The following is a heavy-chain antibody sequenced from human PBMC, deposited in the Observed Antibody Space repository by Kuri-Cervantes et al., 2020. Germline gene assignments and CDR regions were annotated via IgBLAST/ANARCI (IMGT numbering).Heavy chain of an antibody. V-gene: IGHV3-7*03. J-gene: IGHJ4*02. Sequence: GESLKISCAASGFTFSSYGMHWVRQAPGKGLEWVANIKQDGSEKYYVDSVKGRFTISRDNAKNSLYLQMNSLRAEDTALYHCARRYCSGGSCYLFDYWGQGTLVTVSS. CDR1: GFTFSSYG. D-gene: IGHD2-15*01. CDR2: IKQDGSEK. CDR3: ARRYCSGGSCYLFDY.